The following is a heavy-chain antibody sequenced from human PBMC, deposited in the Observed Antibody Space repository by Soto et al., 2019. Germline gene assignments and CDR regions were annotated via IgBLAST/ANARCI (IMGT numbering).Heavy chain of an antibody. Sequence: QVQLVQSGAEVKKPGASVKVSCKASGYTFTSYGISWVRQAPGQGLEWMGWISAYNGNTNYAQKLQGRVTMTTDTAPSTAYMELRSLRSDDTAVYYCARDWDNWNDARPYDAFDIWGQGTMVTVSS. CDR2: ISAYNGNT. J-gene: IGHJ3*02. V-gene: IGHV1-18*01. D-gene: IGHD1-1*01. CDR3: ARDWDNWNDARPYDAFDI. CDR1: GYTFTSYG.